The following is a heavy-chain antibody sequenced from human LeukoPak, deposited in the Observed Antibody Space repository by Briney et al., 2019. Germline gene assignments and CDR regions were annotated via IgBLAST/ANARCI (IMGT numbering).Heavy chain of an antibody. CDR3: ARVSDYVLYAMDV. Sequence: PGMSLRLSCAASGFTFSSYVMHWVRQAPGKGLEWVTVISYDGKNKRDADFVKGRFTVSRDNSKNTLYLQMNSLRAEDTAVYYCARVSDYVLYAMDVWGQGTPVTVSS. CDR1: GFTFSSYV. CDR2: ISYDGKNK. J-gene: IGHJ6*02. D-gene: IGHD4-17*01. V-gene: IGHV3-30*01.